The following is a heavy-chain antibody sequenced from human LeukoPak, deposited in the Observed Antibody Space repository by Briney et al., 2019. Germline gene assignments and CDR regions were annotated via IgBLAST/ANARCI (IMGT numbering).Heavy chain of an antibody. CDR1: GFTLSAYG. CDR2: ISYDGSKK. D-gene: IGHD2-2*01. V-gene: IGHV3-30*18. J-gene: IGHJ1*01. Sequence: GRSLRLSCADSGFTLSAYGMHWVRQAPGKGLEWVALISYDGSKKYYADSVKGRFTISRDNSKNTLYLQMNSLRAEDTAVYYCAKGVVPAATKAPEYFQHWGQGTLVTVSS. CDR3: AKGVVPAATKAPEYFQH.